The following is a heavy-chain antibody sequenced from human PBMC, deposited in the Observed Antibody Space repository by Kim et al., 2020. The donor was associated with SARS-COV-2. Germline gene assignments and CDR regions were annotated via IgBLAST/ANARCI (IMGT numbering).Heavy chain of an antibody. CDR3: AREVANRGVHFFYMDV. CDR2: INPYTGDT. Sequence: ASVKVSCKASGYTLTDHFIDWVRQAPGQGLEWLGWINPYTGDTNYAQKFQGRVAMSRDTSIGTAYLDLSGLTSEYTAIFYCAREVANRGVHFFYMDVWG. J-gene: IGHJ6*03. CDR1: GYTLTDHF. V-gene: IGHV1-2*02. D-gene: IGHD5-12*01.